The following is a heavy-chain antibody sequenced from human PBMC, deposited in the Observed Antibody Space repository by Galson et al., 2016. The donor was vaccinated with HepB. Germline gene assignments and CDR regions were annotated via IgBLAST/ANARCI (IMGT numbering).Heavy chain of an antibody. CDR1: GYMFISYD. CDR3: ARGETSFTLDS. CDR2: MSPNSGNA. Sequence: SVKVSCKASGYMFISYDINWVRQATGQGLEWMGWMSPNSGNAGDAQKFQGRLTLTRNTSTNTAYMELTSLKSEDTAFYYCARGETSFTLDSWGQGILVTVAS. J-gene: IGHJ4*02. D-gene: IGHD2-15*01. V-gene: IGHV1-8*01.